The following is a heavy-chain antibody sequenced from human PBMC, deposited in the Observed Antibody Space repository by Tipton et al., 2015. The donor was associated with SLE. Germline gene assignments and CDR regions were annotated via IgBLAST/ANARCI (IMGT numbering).Heavy chain of an antibody. Sequence: QLVQSGAEVKKPGASVKVSCKASGYTFISYSISWLRQAPGQGLEWMGWISAYNGNTNYAQKLQGRVTMTTDTSTSTAYMELRSLRSDDTAVYYCAREVGDYDANWFDPWGQGTLVTVSS. J-gene: IGHJ5*02. V-gene: IGHV1-18*01. CDR1: GYTFISYS. D-gene: IGHD3-16*01. CDR2: ISAYNGNT. CDR3: AREVGDYDANWFDP.